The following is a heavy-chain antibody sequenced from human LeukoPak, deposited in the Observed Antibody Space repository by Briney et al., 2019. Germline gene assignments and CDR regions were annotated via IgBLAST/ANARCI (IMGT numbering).Heavy chain of an antibody. V-gene: IGHV3-53*01. Sequence: GGSLRLSCAASGFTVSSNYMSWVRQAPGKGLERVSVIYSGGSTYYADSVKGRFTISRDNSKNTLYLQMNSLRAEDTAVCYCARDYGDYGSDWFDPWGQGTLVTVS. J-gene: IGHJ5*02. CDR2: IYSGGST. CDR3: ARDYGDYGSDWFDP. D-gene: IGHD4-17*01. CDR1: GFTVSSNY.